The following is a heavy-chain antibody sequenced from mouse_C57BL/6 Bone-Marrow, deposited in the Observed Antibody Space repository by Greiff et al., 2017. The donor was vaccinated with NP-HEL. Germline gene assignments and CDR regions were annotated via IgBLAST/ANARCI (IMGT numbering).Heavy chain of an antibody. CDR1: GYSITSGYY. V-gene: IGHV3-6*01. CDR3: ARVGVAPYYFDY. D-gene: IGHD1-3*01. CDR2: ISYDGSN. J-gene: IGHJ2*01. Sequence: EVQLQESGPGLVKPSQSLSLSCSVTGYSITSGYYWNWLRQLPGNKLEWMGYISYDGSNNYNPSLKNRISIARDTSRNQFFLKLNSVTTEDTATYYCARVGVAPYYFDYWGQGTTLTVSS.